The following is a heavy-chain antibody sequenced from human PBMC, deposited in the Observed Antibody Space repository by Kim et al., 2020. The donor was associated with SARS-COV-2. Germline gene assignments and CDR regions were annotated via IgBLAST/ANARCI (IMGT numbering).Heavy chain of an antibody. J-gene: IGHJ4*02. V-gene: IGHV4-59*01. D-gene: IGHD6-19*01. CDR3: ARTGYSSGWYV. CDR2: IYYSGST. Sequence: SETLSLTCTVSGGPISSYYWSWIRQPPGKGLEWIGYIYYSGSTNYNPSLKSRVTISVDTSKNQFSLKLSSVTAADTAVYYCARTGYSSGWYVWGQGTLVTVSS. CDR1: GGPISSYY.